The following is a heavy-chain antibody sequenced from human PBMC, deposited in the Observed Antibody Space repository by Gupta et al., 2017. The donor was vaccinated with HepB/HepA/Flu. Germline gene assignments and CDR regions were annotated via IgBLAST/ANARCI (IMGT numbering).Heavy chain of an antibody. D-gene: IGHD2-2*01. J-gene: IGHJ4*02. CDR2: TIPIFGTA. V-gene: IGHV1-69*01. CDR1: GGTFSSYA. Sequence: QVQLVQSGAEVKKPGSSVKVSCKASGGTFSSYAISWVRQAPGQGLEWMGGTIPIFGTANYAQKFQGRVTITADESTSTAYMELSSLRSEDTAVYYCARVDCSSTSCYSGFDYWGQGTLVTVSS. CDR3: ARVDCSSTSCYSGFDY.